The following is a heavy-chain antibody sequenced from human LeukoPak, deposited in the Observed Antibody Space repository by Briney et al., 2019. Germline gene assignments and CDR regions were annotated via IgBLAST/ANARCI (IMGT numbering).Heavy chain of an antibody. V-gene: IGHV3-11*01. J-gene: IGHJ4*02. CDR1: CFIFSDYY. Sequence: GGSLRPSCAASCFIFSDYYMTCIRQARGKGLEWPSFISTTGTTPYYAESVRGRFTISRDNAKNSLYLQMNSLRAEDTAVYYCATRVYYGSGTSQYYFDYWGQGTLVTVSS. D-gene: IGHD3-10*01. CDR3: ATRVYYGSGTSQYYFDY. CDR2: ISTTGTTP.